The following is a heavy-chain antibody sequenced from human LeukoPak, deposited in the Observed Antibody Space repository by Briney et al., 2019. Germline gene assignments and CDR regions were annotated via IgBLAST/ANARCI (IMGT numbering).Heavy chain of an antibody. Sequence: GGSLRLSCAASGFTFSSYWMSWVRQVPGKGLEWVANIKQDGSEKNHVDSVKGRFTISRDNAKNSVYLQMNSLRAEDTAVYYCARAGGSSWADYWGQGTLVTVSS. V-gene: IGHV3-7*01. CDR3: ARAGGSSWADY. CDR2: IKQDGSEK. CDR1: GFTFSSYW. J-gene: IGHJ4*02. D-gene: IGHD6-13*01.